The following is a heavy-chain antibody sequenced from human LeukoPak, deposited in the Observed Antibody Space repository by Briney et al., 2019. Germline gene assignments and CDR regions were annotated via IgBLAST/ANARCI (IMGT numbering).Heavy chain of an antibody. CDR3: ARDSLKNGYNYDYFDY. CDR1: GFTSSSYE. V-gene: IGHV3-48*03. CDR2: ISVYGRAM. Sequence: RGSLRLSCAASGFTSSSYEMNWVRQAPGEGLEWISYISVYGRAMYYADPARGRFIISRDNAKNSLYLQMNRLKAEDTPVYYCARDSLKNGYNYDYFDYWGQGTLVTVS. J-gene: IGHJ4*02. D-gene: IGHD5-24*01.